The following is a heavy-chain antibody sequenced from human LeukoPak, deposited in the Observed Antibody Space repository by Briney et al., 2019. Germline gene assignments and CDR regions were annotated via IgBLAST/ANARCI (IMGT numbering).Heavy chain of an antibody. D-gene: IGHD3-3*01. CDR2: ISWNSGSI. CDR1: GFTFDDYA. J-gene: IGHJ4*02. Sequence: GGSLRHSCAASGFTFDDYAMHWVRQAPGKGLEWVSGISWNSGSIGYADSVKGRFTISRDNAKNSLYLQMNSLRAEDTALYYCAKGAFYDFWSGSFDYWGQGTLVTVSS. V-gene: IGHV3-9*01. CDR3: AKGAFYDFWSGSFDY.